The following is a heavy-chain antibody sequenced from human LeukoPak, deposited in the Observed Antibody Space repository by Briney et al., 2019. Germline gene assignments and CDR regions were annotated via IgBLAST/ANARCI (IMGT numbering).Heavy chain of an antibody. CDR2: IYTSGST. J-gene: IGHJ4*02. CDR3: ASASIAAPSGFDY. V-gene: IGHV4-4*09. D-gene: IGHD6-6*01. Sequence: SETLSLTCTVSGGSISSYYWSWIRQPPGKGLEWIGYIYTSGSTNYNPSLKSRVTISVDTSENQFSLKLSSVTAADTAVYYCASASIAAPSGFDYWGQGTLVTVSS. CDR1: GGSISSYY.